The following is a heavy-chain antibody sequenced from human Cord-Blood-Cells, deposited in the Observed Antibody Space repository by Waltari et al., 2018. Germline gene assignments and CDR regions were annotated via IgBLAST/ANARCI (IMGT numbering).Heavy chain of an antibody. CDR3: ARDLGYYGSGSYWYFDL. CDR2: IIPIFGTA. CDR1: GGTFSSYA. Sequence: QVQLVQSGAEVKKPGSSVKVSCKASGGTFSSYAISWVRQAPGQGLEWMGGIIPIFGTANYAQKCQGRVTITADESTSTAYMELSSLRSEDTAVYYCARDLGYYGSGSYWYFDLWGRGTLVTVSS. D-gene: IGHD3-10*01. J-gene: IGHJ2*01. V-gene: IGHV1-69*01.